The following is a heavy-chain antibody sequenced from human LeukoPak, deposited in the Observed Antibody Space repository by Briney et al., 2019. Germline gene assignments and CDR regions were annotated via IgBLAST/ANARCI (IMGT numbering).Heavy chain of an antibody. J-gene: IGHJ3*02. CDR2: MNPNSGNT. V-gene: IGHV1-8*01. CDR3: AREVGYYGSGSYPADAFDI. Sequence: ASVKVSCKASGYTFTSYEINWVRQATGQGLGWMGWMNPNSGNTGYAQKFQGRVTMTRNTSISTAYMELSSLRSEDTAVYYCAREVGYYGSGSYPADAFDIWGQGTMVTVSS. D-gene: IGHD3-10*01. CDR1: GYTFTSYE.